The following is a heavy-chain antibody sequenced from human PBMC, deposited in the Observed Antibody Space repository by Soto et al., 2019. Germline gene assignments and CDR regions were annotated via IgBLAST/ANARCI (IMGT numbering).Heavy chain of an antibody. CDR1: GFTFTSSA. CDR3: AAGMRYSGSYYFAGDY. V-gene: IGHV1-58*02. J-gene: IGHJ4*02. D-gene: IGHD1-26*01. Sequence: ASVKVSCKASGFTFTSSAMQWVRQARGQRLEWIGWIVVGSGNTNYAQKFQERVTITRDMSTSTAYMELSSLRSEDTAVYYCAAGMRYSGSYYFAGDYWGQGTLVTVSS. CDR2: IVVGSGNT.